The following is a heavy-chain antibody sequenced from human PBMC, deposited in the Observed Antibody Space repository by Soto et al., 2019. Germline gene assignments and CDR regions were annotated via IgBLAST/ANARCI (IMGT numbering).Heavy chain of an antibody. D-gene: IGHD2-8*01. CDR3: ARDLTPEGVPYYFDY. Sequence: TLSLTCTVSGCSVSSGSYYWSWIRQPPGKGLEWIGYIYYSGSTNYNPSLKSRVTISVDTSKNQFSLKLSSVTAADTAVYYCARDLTPEGVPYYFDYWGQGTLVTVSS. CDR2: IYYSGST. V-gene: IGHV4-61*01. CDR1: GCSVSSGSYY. J-gene: IGHJ4*02.